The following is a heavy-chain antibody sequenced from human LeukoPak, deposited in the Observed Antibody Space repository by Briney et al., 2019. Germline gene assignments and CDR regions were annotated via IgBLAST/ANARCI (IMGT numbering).Heavy chain of an antibody. Sequence: SETLSLTCAVSGGSISSSNWWSWVRQPPGKGLEWIGEIYHSGSTNYNPSLKSRVTISVDKSKNQFSLKLSSVTAADTAVYYCARVRGYYDSSGYYMRPVLDYWGQGTLVTVSS. CDR3: ARVRGYYDSSGYYMRPVLDY. D-gene: IGHD3-22*01. V-gene: IGHV4-4*02. CDR2: IYHSGST. J-gene: IGHJ4*02. CDR1: GGSISSSNW.